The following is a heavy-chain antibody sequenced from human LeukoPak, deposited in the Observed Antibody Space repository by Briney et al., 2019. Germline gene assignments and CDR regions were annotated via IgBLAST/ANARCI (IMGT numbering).Heavy chain of an antibody. V-gene: IGHV1-2*02. D-gene: IGHD6-6*01. CDR3: ARVKYSRGNWFDP. J-gene: IGHJ5*02. CDR1: GYTFTGYY. Sequence: ASVKVSCKASGYTFTGYYMHWVRQAPGQGLEWMGWINPNSGGTNYAQKFQGRVTMTRDTSISTAYMELSRLRSDDTAVYYCARVKYSRGNWFDPWGRGTLVTVSS. CDR2: INPNSGGT.